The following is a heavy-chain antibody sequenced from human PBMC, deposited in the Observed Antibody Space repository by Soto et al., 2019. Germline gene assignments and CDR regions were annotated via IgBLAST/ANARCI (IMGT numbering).Heavy chain of an antibody. V-gene: IGHV3-53*04. CDR2: IYSGGST. J-gene: IGHJ5*02. D-gene: IGHD3-22*01. Sequence: PWGSLRLSCAASGFAVSSNYMSWVRQAPGKGLEWVSVIYSGGSTYYADFVKGRFTISRHNYKNTLYLQMNSLGAEDTAVYYCARDLSLNYYDRRGYLVNWFDPWGQGTLVTVSS. CDR3: ARDLSLNYYDRRGYLVNWFDP. CDR1: GFAVSSNY.